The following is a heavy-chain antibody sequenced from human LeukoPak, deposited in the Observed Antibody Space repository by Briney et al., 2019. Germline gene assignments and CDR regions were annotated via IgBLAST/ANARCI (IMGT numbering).Heavy chain of an antibody. CDR2: VSSSGSTI. V-gene: IGHV3-48*03. J-gene: IGHJ4*02. CDR1: GFTFSGYE. CDR3: ARRGIQLWPHDDY. D-gene: IGHD5-18*01. Sequence: GGSLRLSCTVSGFTFSGYEMNWVRQAPGKGLEWVSYVSSSGSTIFYADSVKGRFTISRDNAKNSLYLQMNSLRAEDTAVYYCARRGIQLWPHDDYWGQGTLVTVSS.